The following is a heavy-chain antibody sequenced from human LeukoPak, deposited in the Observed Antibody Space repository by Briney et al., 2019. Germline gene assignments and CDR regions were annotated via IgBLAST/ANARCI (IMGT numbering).Heavy chain of an antibody. CDR3: AKGTTTPYSYGLVDI. Sequence: GGSLRLSCAASGFTFSSYAMSWVRLAPGKGLEWVSVISGSGGTTYYADSVKGRFTISRDNSKNTLYLQMNSLRVEGTAVYYCAKGTTTPYSYGLVDIWGQGTMVTVSS. V-gene: IGHV3-23*01. CDR1: GFTFSSYA. J-gene: IGHJ3*02. D-gene: IGHD5-18*01. CDR2: ISGSGGTT.